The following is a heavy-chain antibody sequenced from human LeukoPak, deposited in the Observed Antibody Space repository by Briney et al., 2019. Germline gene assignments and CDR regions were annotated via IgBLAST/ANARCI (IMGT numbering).Heavy chain of an antibody. CDR3: ARHYASGTYYNPLGY. J-gene: IGHJ4*02. D-gene: IGHD3-10*01. V-gene: IGHV5-51*01. Sequence: GEPLKISCQGSGHSFTTNWIAWVRQMPGKGLEWMGTIYPGDSDTRYSPSSRGQVTISADKSISATYLQWSSLKASDTAMYYCARHYASGTYYNPLGYWGQGTLVTVSS. CDR1: GHSFTTNW. CDR2: IYPGDSDT.